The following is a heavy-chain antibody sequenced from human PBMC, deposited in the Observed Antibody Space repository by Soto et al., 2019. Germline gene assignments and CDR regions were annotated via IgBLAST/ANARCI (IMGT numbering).Heavy chain of an antibody. V-gene: IGHV3-23*01. CDR3: ARIRGYWYGLDV. Sequence: EVQLLESGGGLVQPGGSLRLSCAASGFPLSTYGMPWVRQAPGKGLEWVSAITGTGGNTYYVESVKGRFTSSRDNSKNMLYLQVNSLRVEDTAVYYCARIRGYWYGLDVWGQGTTVTVSS. CDR1: GFPLSTYG. J-gene: IGHJ6*02. CDR2: ITGTGGNT.